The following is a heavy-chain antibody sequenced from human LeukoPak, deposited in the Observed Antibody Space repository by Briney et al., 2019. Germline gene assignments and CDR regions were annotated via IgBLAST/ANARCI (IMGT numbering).Heavy chain of an antibody. J-gene: IGHJ4*02. Sequence: GGSLRLSCAASGFTFSSYWMHWVRQAPGKGLEWVSSISSSSSYIYYADSVKGRFTISRDNAKNSLYLQMNSLRAEDTAVYYCTRVKRVDPGSFDYWGQGTLVTVSS. V-gene: IGHV3-21*01. CDR3: TRVKRVDPGSFDY. D-gene: IGHD2-15*01. CDR1: GFTFSSYW. CDR2: ISSSSSYI.